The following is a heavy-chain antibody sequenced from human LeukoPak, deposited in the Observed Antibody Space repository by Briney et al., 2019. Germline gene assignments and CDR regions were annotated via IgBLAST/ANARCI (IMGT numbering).Heavy chain of an antibody. CDR2: INHSGST. Sequence: PSETLSLTCAVYGGSFSGYYWSWIRQPPGKGLEWIGEINHSGSTNYNPSLKSRVTISVDTSKNQFSLKLSSVTAADTAVYYCARGRSITMVRGPRRPDAFDIWGQETMVTVSS. V-gene: IGHV4-34*01. D-gene: IGHD3-10*01. CDR3: ARGRSITMVRGPRRPDAFDI. CDR1: GGSFSGYY. J-gene: IGHJ3*02.